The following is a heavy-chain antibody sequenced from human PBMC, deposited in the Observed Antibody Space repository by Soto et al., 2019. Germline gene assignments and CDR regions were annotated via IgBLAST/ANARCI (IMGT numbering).Heavy chain of an antibody. J-gene: IGHJ6*02. D-gene: IGHD2-15*01. V-gene: IGHV4-4*07. CDR1: GGSISSYY. CDR2: IYTSGST. CDR3: VGYCSGGSCSRTYYYGMDV. Sequence: AETLSLTCTVSGGSISSYYWSWIRQPAGKGLEWIGRIYTSGSTNYNPSLKSRVTMSVDTSKNQFSLKLSSVTAADTAVYYCVGYCSGGSCSRTYYYGMDVWGQGTTVTVSS.